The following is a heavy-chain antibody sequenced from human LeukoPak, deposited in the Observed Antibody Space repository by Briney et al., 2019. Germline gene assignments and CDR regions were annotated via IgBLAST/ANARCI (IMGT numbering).Heavy chain of an antibody. CDR1: GFTFSSYA. V-gene: IGHV3-23*01. CDR3: AKSLWSGYYVVFDY. Sequence: GGSLRLSCAASGFTFSSYAMSWARQAPGKGLEWVSAISGSGGSTYYADSVKGRFTISRDNSKNTLYLQMNSLRAEDTAVYCCAKSLWSGYYVVFDYWGQGTLVTVSS. CDR2: ISGSGGST. J-gene: IGHJ4*02. D-gene: IGHD3-3*01.